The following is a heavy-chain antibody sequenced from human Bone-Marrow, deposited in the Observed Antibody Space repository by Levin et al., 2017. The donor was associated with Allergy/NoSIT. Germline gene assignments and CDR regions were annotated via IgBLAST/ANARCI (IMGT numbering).Heavy chain of an antibody. V-gene: IGHV5-51*01. D-gene: IGHD2-15*01. Sequence: GGSLRLSCKGSGYSFTSYWIGWVRQMPGKGLEWMGIIYPGDSDTRYSPSFQGQVTISADKSISTAYLQWSSLKASDTAMYYCARHRYCSGGSCSLNYGMDVWGQGTTVTVSS. CDR2: IYPGDSDT. CDR1: GYSFTSYW. J-gene: IGHJ6*02. CDR3: ARHRYCSGGSCSLNYGMDV.